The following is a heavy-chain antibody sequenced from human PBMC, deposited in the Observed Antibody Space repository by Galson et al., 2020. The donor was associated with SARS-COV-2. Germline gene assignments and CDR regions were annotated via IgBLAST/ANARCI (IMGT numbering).Heavy chain of an antibody. CDR1: GFSLTTSGMC. CDR2: IDWDGDK. V-gene: IGHV2-70*11. Sequence: ESGPTLVKPTQTLTLTCTFSGFSLTTSGMCVNWIRQPPGKALEWLARIDWDGDKYYSTSLKTRLTIFKDTSKNQVVLTMTDMDPVDTATYYCARIDSSGCRGNYWGQGTPVTVSS. D-gene: IGHD6-19*01. CDR3: ARIDSSGCRGNY. J-gene: IGHJ4*02.